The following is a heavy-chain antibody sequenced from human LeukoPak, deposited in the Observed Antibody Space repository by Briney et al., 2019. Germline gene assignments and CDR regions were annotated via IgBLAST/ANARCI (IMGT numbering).Heavy chain of an antibody. CDR1: GYTFTRYG. CDR3: ARVHYDILTGYSYFDG. V-gene: IGHV1-18*01. D-gene: IGHD3-9*01. Sequence: ASVKVPCKASGYTFTRYGISWVRPAPGQRLEWIGWISAYNGNTKYAQKLQGRVTMTTDTSTSTAYMELRSLRSDDTAVYYCARVHYDILTGYSYFDGWGQGTLVTVSS. J-gene: IGHJ4*02. CDR2: ISAYNGNT.